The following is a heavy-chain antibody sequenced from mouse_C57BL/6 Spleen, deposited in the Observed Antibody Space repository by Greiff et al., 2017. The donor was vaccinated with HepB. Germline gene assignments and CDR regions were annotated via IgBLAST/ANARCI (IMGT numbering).Heavy chain of an antibody. V-gene: IGHV14-3*01. D-gene: IGHD3-1*01. CDR3: AREGWGYAFFFDY. Sequence: VQLQQSVAELVRPGASVKLSCTASGFNIKNTYMHWVKQRPEQGLEWIGRIDPANGNTKYAPKFQGKFTIPADTSSNTAYRQLSSLTSEDNAIYYCAREGWGYAFFFDYWGQGTTLTVSS. CDR2: IDPANGNT. J-gene: IGHJ2*01. CDR1: GFNIKNTY.